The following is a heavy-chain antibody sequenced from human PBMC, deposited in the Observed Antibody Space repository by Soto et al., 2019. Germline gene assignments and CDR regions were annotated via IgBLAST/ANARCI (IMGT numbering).Heavy chain of an antibody. J-gene: IGHJ6*02. V-gene: IGHV1-69*13. CDR3: ARVGGYYDILTDYPRPDYYYYGMDV. CDR2: IIPILGTA. D-gene: IGHD3-9*01. CDR1: GGTFHRYA. Sequence: SDTVSYKASGGTFHRYAISWLRQAPGRGLEWMGGIIPILGTANYAQKFQGRVKITANEATSTAYMEMSSLRSEDTAVYYCARVGGYYDILTDYPRPDYYYYGMDVWGQGTTVTVSS.